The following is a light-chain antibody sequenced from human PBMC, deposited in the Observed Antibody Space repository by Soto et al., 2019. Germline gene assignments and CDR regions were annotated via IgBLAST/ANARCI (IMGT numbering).Light chain of an antibody. CDR2: EVS. Sequence: QSVLTQPASVSGSPGQSIAISCTGTNNDVGAYNYVSWYQRHPGKAPKLMIYEVSNRPSGVSNRLSGSKSGNTASLTISGLQAEDEADYYCSSYTSTSTLLFGGGTKLTVL. V-gene: IGLV2-14*01. J-gene: IGLJ2*01. CDR3: SSYTSTSTLL. CDR1: NNDVGAYNY.